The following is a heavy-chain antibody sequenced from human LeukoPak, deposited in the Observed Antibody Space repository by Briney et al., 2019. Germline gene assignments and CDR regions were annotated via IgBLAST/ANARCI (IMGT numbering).Heavy chain of an antibody. V-gene: IGHV3-21*01. CDR2: ISSSSYI. D-gene: IGHD6-19*01. CDR1: GFTFSSYS. Sequence: GGSLRLSCAASGFTFSSYSMNWVRQAPGKGLEWVSSISSSSYIYYADSVKGRFTISRDNAKNSLYLQMNSLRAEDTAVYYCARFSSGWSPSIYFQHWGQGTLVTVSS. J-gene: IGHJ1*01. CDR3: ARFSSGWSPSIYFQH.